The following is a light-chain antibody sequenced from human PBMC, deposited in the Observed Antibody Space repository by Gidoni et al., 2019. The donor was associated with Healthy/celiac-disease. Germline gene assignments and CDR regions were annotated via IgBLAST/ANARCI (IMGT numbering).Light chain of an antibody. CDR1: SSDVGGYNY. CDR2: DVS. V-gene: IGLV2-14*01. Sequence: QSALTQPASVSGSPGQSITISCTGTSSDVGGYNYVSWYQQHPGKAPKLMIYDVSNRPSGFSNRFSGSKSGNTASLTISGLQAEDEADYYCSSYTSSSLLYVFGTGTKVTVL. J-gene: IGLJ1*01. CDR3: SSYTSSSLLYV.